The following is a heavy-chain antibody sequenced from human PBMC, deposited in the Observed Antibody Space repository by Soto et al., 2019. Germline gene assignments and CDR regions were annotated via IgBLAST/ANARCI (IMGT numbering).Heavy chain of an antibody. CDR1: GFTFSTNT. V-gene: IGHV3-23*01. CDR2: ITGSGDST. D-gene: IGHD2-8*02. Sequence: EVQLLESGGDLVQPGGSLRLTCAAAGFTFSTNTVTWVRRAPGMGLDWVSTITGSGDSTFYADPVKGRFTISRDNPKKTVYLQINNLRAEDTAVYYCTREDTGRNHFEYWGQGTLVTVSS. J-gene: IGHJ4*02. CDR3: TREDTGRNHFEY.